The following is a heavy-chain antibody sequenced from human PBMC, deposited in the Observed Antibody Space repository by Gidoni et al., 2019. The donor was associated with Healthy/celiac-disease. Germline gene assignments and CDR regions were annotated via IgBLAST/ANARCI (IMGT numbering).Heavy chain of an antibody. V-gene: IGHV1-18*01. Sequence: QVQLVQSGAEVTKPGASVKVSCKASGYTFTSYGISWVRMAPGQGLECMGLISTYNGNTNYAQKLQGRVTMTTDTSTSTAYMELRSLKSDDAAVYYCARGEGSSYPWNYYYYGMDVWGQGTTVTVSS. J-gene: IGHJ6*02. D-gene: IGHD6-6*01. CDR1: GYTFTSYG. CDR3: ARGEGSSYPWNYYYYGMDV. CDR2: ISTYNGNT.